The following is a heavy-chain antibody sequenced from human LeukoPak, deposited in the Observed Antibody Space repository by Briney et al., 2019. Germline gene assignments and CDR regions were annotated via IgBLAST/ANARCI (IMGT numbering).Heavy chain of an antibody. Sequence: GGSLRLSCAASGFTFSSYSMNWVRQAPGKGLEWVSSISSSSSYIYYADSVKGRFTISRDNAKNSLYLQMNSLRAEDTAVYYCARDRVLRDIVVVPAALVEIDCYGMDVWGQGTTVTVSS. CDR1: GFTFSSYS. V-gene: IGHV3-21*01. D-gene: IGHD2-2*01. CDR2: ISSSSSYI. J-gene: IGHJ6*02. CDR3: ARDRVLRDIVVVPAALVEIDCYGMDV.